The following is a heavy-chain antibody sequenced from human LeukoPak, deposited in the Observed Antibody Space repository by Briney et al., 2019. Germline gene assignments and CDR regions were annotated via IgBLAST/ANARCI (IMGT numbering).Heavy chain of an antibody. CDR1: GFTFDDYG. J-gene: IGHJ4*02. CDR3: ARDKSNYFFDY. CDR2: INWNGGNT. Sequence: RTGGSLRLSCAASGFTFDDYGMNWVRQAPGKGLEWVSGINWNGGNTDYAGSVKGRFTSSRDNAKKSLYLQMNSLRAEDTALYYCARDKSNYFFDYWGQGTLVTVSS. V-gene: IGHV3-20*04. D-gene: IGHD4-11*01.